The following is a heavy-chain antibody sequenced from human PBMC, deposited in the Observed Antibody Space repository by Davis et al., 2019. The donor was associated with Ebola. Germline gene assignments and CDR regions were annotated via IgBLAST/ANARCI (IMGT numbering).Heavy chain of an antibody. CDR1: EFIFSSYV. V-gene: IGHV3-23*01. CDR2: LGLSADT. D-gene: IGHD6-19*01. Sequence: GGSLRLSCAASEFIFSSYVMSWVRQAPGKGLEWVSTLGLSADTYYADSVKGRFTISRDNSKNTLYLQMNSLRVEDTAIYYCAKDTSNVWFDGWGQGTMVTASS. CDR3: AKDTSNVWFDG. J-gene: IGHJ3*01.